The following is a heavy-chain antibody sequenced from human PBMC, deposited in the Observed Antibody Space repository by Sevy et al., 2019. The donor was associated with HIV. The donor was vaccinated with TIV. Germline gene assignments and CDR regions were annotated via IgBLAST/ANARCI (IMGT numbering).Heavy chain of an antibody. V-gene: IGHV1-69*13. CDR1: GGTFSSYG. Sequence: ASVKVSCKASGGTFSSYGISWVRQAPGQGLEWMGWIIRIFGTANYAQKFQGRVTITADESTSTAYMELSSLRSEDTAVYYCARATMVPGVSLYNWFDPWGQGTLVTVSS. CDR3: ARATMVPGVSLYNWFDP. CDR2: IIRIFGTA. D-gene: IGHD3-10*01. J-gene: IGHJ5*02.